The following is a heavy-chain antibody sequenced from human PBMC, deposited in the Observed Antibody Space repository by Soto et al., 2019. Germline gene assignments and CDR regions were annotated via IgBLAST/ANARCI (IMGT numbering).Heavy chain of an antibody. CDR1: EFIFSTYD. CDR3: VRQAKLTSVTANVGFYYGLDI. V-gene: IGHV3-23*01. Sequence: EVQLLESGGGLVQPGGSLRLSCAASEFIFSTYDMSWVRQAPGKGLEWVSSIGGSGSGTYYADSVKGRFIISRDNSKNTLYLQTDNLIPEDTAVYFCVRQAKLTSVTANVGFYYGLDIWGQGTTVTVSS. CDR2: IGGSGSGT. D-gene: IGHD4-4*01. J-gene: IGHJ6*02.